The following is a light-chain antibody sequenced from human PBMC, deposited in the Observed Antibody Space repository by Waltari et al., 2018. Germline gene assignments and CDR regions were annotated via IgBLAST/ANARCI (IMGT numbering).Light chain of an antibody. Sequence: DVQMTQSPSTLSASVGDRVTIPCRASQSISNSLAWYQQKPENAPTLLIYKASSLESGVPSRFSGSGSGTEFTLTISSLQPDDFATYYCQQYNNYRTFGQGTKVEIK. CDR3: QQYNNYRT. J-gene: IGKJ1*01. CDR2: KAS. V-gene: IGKV1-5*03. CDR1: QSISNS.